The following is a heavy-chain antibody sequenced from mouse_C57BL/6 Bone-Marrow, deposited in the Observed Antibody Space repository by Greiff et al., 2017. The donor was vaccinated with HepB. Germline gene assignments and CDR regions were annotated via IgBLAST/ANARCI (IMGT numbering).Heavy chain of an antibody. J-gene: IGHJ4*01. D-gene: IGHD1-1*02. Sequence: QVQLKQPGAELVKPGASVKVSCKASGYTFTSYWMHWVKQRPGQGLEWIGRIHPSDSDTNYNQKFKGKATLTVDKSSSTAYMQLSILTSEDSAVYYCARFWWYFYAMDYWGQGTSVTVSS. CDR1: GYTFTSYW. V-gene: IGHV1-74*01. CDR3: ARFWWYFYAMDY. CDR2: IHPSDSDT.